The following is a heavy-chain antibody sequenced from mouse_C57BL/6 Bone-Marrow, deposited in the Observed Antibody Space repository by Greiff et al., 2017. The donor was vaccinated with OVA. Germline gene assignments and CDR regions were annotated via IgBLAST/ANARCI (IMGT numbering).Heavy chain of an antibody. J-gene: IGHJ1*03. Sequence: QVQLQQSGAELVKPGASVKLSCKASGYTFTSYWMHWVKQRPGHGLEWIGMIHPNSGSTNYNEKFKGKATLTADKSSSTAYMQLSSLTSEDSAVYYCASPLYGSSYGYFDVWGTGTTVTVSS. CDR1: GYTFTSYW. V-gene: IGHV1-64*01. CDR2: IHPNSGST. D-gene: IGHD1-1*01. CDR3: ASPLYGSSYGYFDV.